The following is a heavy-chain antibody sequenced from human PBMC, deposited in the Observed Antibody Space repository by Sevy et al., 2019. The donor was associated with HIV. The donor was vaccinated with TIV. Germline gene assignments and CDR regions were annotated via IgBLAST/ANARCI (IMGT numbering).Heavy chain of an antibody. D-gene: IGHD1-26*01. V-gene: IGHV3-21*01. Sequence: GGCLRLSCGASGFTFNTYNFNWVRQAPGKGLECVSSISSTSTYIYYADSVRGRFTISRDNAKNSLYLQMNNLRAEDTAIYYCARDGGATDYGMDVWGLGTTVTVSS. J-gene: IGHJ6*02. CDR1: GFTFNTYN. CDR2: ISSTSTYI. CDR3: ARDGGATDYGMDV.